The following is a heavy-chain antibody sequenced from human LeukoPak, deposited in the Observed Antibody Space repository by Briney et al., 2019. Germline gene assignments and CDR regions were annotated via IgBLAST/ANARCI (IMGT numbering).Heavy chain of an antibody. J-gene: IGHJ4*02. CDR2: MYYSGST. V-gene: IGHV4-59*08. Sequence: SETLSLTCIVSGDFISSYHWSWIRQPPGKGLEWIGYMYYSGSTNYNPSLKSRVTMSVDTSKNQLFLKLNSVTAADTAVYYCARGRPYSGGYHLDYWGQGTLVTVSA. D-gene: IGHD1-26*01. CDR3: ARGRPYSGGYHLDY. CDR1: GDFISSYH.